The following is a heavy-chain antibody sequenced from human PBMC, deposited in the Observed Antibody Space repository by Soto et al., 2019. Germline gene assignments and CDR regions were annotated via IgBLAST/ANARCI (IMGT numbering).Heavy chain of an antibody. V-gene: IGHV3-23*01. CDR1: GFTFSNYA. J-gene: IGHJ4*02. CDR2: ISATGEST. D-gene: IGHD2-21*02. CDR3: AKDKSSSYGDYLGFDY. Sequence: EVQLLESGGDLVQPGGSLRLSCAASGFTFSNYAMTWVRQAPGKGLEWVSGISATGESTYYAGSVEGRFTISRDNAKNTLYLQMKSLRAEDTAVYYCAKDKSSSYGDYLGFDYWGQGTRATVSS.